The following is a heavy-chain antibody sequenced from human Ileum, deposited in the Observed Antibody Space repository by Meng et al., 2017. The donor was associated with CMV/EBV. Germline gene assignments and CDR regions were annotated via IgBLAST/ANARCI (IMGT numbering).Heavy chain of an antibody. Sequence: QVQLQESGPGLVKPSETLSLTCSVFGGSITSYYWSWIRQPAGKGLEWIGRIYSTGSTNYNPNPSLKSRVTISIDTSKNQFSLKLTSVTAADTAVYYCARGPYSSTWNYWHFDLWGRGTLVTVSS. CDR3: ARGPYSSTWNYWHFDL. J-gene: IGHJ2*01. CDR2: IYSTGST. D-gene: IGHD6-13*01. V-gene: IGHV4-4*07. CDR1: GGSITSYY.